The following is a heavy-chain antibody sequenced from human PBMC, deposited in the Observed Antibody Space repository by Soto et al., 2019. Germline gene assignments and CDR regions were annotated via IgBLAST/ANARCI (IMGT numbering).Heavy chain of an antibody. Sequence: EVQLVESGGGLVQPGGSLRLSCAASGFTFSSYSMNWVRQAPGKGLEWVAYISISSSNIYYADSVKGRFTISRDNAKNTLYLHMKSLRDEDTAVSYCSREGDYSSGYYVWGQGTLVTVSS. V-gene: IGHV3-48*02. J-gene: IGHJ4*02. D-gene: IGHD3-22*01. CDR3: SREGDYSSGYYV. CDR2: ISISSSNI. CDR1: GFTFSSYS.